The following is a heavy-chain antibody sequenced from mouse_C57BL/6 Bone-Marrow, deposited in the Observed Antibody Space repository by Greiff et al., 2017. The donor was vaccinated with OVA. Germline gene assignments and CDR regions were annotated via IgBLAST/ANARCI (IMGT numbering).Heavy chain of an antibody. CDR3: TRHYYGSSYGYFDV. CDR1: GFTFSSYA. D-gene: IGHD1-1*01. CDR2: ISSGGDYI. V-gene: IGHV5-9-1*02. J-gene: IGHJ1*03. Sequence: EVKLVESGEGLVKPGGSLKLSCAASGFTFSSYAMSWVRQTPEKRLEWVAYISSGGDYIYYADTVKGRFTISRDNARNTLYLQMSSLKSEDTAMYYCTRHYYGSSYGYFDVWGTGTTVTVSS.